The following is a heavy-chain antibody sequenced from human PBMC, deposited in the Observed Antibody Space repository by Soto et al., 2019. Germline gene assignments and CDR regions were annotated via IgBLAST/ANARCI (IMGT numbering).Heavy chain of an antibody. Sequence: GGSLRLSCAASGFTFSSYDMHWVRQATGKGLEWVSAIGTAGDTYYPGSVKGRFTISRENAKNSLYLQMNSLRAGDTAVYYCARGKGGSGWYGIDYWGQGTLVTVSS. CDR3: ARGKGGSGWYGIDY. D-gene: IGHD6-19*01. CDR2: IGTAGDT. V-gene: IGHV3-13*01. J-gene: IGHJ4*02. CDR1: GFTFSSYD.